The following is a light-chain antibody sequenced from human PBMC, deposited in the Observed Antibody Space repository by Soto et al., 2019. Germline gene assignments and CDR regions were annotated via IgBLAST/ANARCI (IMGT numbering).Light chain of an antibody. V-gene: IGKV3-20*01. CDR3: QQYGRPPRAT. CDR2: EAS. CDR1: QSVNRRY. J-gene: IGKJ5*01. Sequence: DTVLTQSPGTLSLSPGARATLSCRARQSVNRRYIAWYQVKPGQAPRLLIYEASSRATGIPDRFSGGGSGTDFTLSISKVEPEDFAVYYCQQYGRPPRATFGQGTRLEI.